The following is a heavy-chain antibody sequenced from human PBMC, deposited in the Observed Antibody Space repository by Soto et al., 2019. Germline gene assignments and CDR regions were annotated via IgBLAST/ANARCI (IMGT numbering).Heavy chain of an antibody. CDR3: ARDQIVVVPAAQRIYYYGMDV. CDR2: ISSSSTI. Sequence: GGSLRLSCAASGFTFSSYSMNWFRQAPGKGLEWVSYISSSSTIYYADSVKGRFTISRDNAKNSLYLQMNSLRDEDTAVYYCARDQIVVVPAAQRIYYYGMDVWGQGTTVTVS. CDR1: GFTFSSYS. D-gene: IGHD2-2*01. J-gene: IGHJ6*02. V-gene: IGHV3-48*02.